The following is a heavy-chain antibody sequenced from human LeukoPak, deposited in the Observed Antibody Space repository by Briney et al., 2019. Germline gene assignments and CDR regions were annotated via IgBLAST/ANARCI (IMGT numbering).Heavy chain of an antibody. Sequence: ASVKVSCEASGYTFTSYGISWVRQAPGQGLEWMGWISAYNGNTNYAQKLQGRVTMTTDTSTSTAYMELRSLRSDDTAVYYCARGLDLWYSSGWPEGHVAFDIWGQGTMVTVSS. J-gene: IGHJ3*02. CDR2: ISAYNGNT. CDR3: ARGLDLWYSSGWPEGHVAFDI. CDR1: GYTFTSYG. D-gene: IGHD6-19*01. V-gene: IGHV1-18*01.